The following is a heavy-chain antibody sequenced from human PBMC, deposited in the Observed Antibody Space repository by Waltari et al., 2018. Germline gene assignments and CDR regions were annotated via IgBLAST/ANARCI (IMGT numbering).Heavy chain of an antibody. CDR3: ARGAVRGRLFLDS. Sequence: QVQLQESGPGLVKSSQTLSLTCTVSGGSISSGHYYWTWIRQLAGKGLEWVGHIYNSGGSDYHPSLKSRLTMSLDTSNNQVTLTLTAVTAADTALYFCARGAVRGRLFLDSWGQGTPVTVSS. CDR1: GGSISSGHYY. CDR2: IYNSGGS. J-gene: IGHJ4*02. D-gene: IGHD3-10*01. V-gene: IGHV4-61*09.